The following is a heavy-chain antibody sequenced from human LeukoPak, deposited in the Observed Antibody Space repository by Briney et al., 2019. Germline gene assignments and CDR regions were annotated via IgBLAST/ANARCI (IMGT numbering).Heavy chain of an antibody. CDR3: AKVAGAGVDP. CDR2: ISGGGGSI. V-gene: IGHV3-23*01. D-gene: IGHD1-26*01. J-gene: IGHJ5*02. CDR1: GFTFSSYA. Sequence: GGSLRLSCAASGFTFSSYAMSWVRQTPGKGLEWVSTISGGGGSIYYADSVKGRFTISRDNSKNTLYLQMNSLRAEDTAVYYCAKVAGAGVDPWGQGTLVTVSS.